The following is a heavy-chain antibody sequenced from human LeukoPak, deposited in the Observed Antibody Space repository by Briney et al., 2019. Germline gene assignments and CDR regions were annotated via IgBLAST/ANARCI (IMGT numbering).Heavy chain of an antibody. D-gene: IGHD3-10*01. CDR2: INHSGST. V-gene: IGHV4-34*01. CDR1: GGSFSGYY. Sequence: PSETLSLTCAVYGGSFSGYYWSWIRQPPGKGLEWIGEINHSGSTNYNPSLKSRVTISVDTSKNQFSLKLSSVTAADTAVYYCARLSEFRFDYWGQGTLVTVSS. J-gene: IGHJ4*02. CDR3: ARLSEFRFDY.